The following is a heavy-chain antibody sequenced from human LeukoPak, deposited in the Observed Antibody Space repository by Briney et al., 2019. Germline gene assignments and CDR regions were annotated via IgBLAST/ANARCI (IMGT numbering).Heavy chain of an antibody. J-gene: IGHJ4*02. CDR1: GGTFSSYA. D-gene: IGHD2-21*02. CDR2: IIPIFGIA. CDR3: ARDTYCGGDCYSYLDY. Sequence: SVKVSCKASGGTFSSYAISWVRQAPGQGLEWMGRIIPIFGIANYAQKFQGRVPITADKSTSTAYMELSSLRSEDTAVYYCARDTYCGGDCYSYLDYWGQGTLVTVSS. V-gene: IGHV1-69*04.